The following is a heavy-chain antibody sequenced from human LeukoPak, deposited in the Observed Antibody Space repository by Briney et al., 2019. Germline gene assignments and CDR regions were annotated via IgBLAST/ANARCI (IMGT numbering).Heavy chain of an antibody. CDR2: IIPILGIA. V-gene: IGHV1-69*04. CDR3: ARDRPRLTGYDY. CDR1: GGTFSSYA. J-gene: IGHJ4*02. Sequence: SVKVSCKASGGTFSSYAISWVRQAPGQGLEWMGRIIPILGIANYAQKFQGRVTITADKSTSTAYIELSSLRSEDTAVYYCARDRPRLTGYDYWGQGTLVTVSS. D-gene: IGHD3-9*01.